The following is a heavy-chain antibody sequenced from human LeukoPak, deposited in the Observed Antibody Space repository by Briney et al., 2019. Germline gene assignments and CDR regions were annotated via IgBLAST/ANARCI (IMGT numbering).Heavy chain of an antibody. CDR3: ARVLDADSSGYYFDAFDI. Sequence: SVKVSCKASGGTFSSYAISWVRQAPGQGLEWMGGIIPIFGTANYAQKFQGRVTITADESTSTAYMELSSLRSEDTAVYYCARVLDADSSGYYFDAFDIWGQGTMVTVSS. J-gene: IGHJ3*02. V-gene: IGHV1-69*13. CDR2: IIPIFGTA. D-gene: IGHD3-22*01. CDR1: GGTFSSYA.